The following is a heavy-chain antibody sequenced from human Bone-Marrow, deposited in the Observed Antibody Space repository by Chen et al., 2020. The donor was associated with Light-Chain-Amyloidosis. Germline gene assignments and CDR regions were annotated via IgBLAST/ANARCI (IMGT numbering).Heavy chain of an antibody. V-gene: IGHV3-23*04. Sequence: EVQLVESGGGLLQRGGSLRLSCAASGFAFSSYAMSWGRQAPGKGLEWVSTISGRGGSRYYGDSVEGRLTSSRDNCKNALFLQMNSLRAEDTAVYYCAKDISYDDILPGYPADAFDIWGQGTMVTVSS. CDR3: AKDISYDDILPGYPADAFDI. D-gene: IGHD3-9*01. CDR1: GFAFSSYA. CDR2: ISGRGGSR. J-gene: IGHJ3*02.